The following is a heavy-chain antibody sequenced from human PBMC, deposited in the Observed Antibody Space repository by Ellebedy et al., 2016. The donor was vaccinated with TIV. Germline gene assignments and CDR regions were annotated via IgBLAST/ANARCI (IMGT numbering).Heavy chain of an antibody. CDR1: GFTFSSYA. CDR3: AKDKVRGVVRLYYGMDV. D-gene: IGHD3-10*01. V-gene: IGHV3-23*01. CDR2: ISGSGGST. J-gene: IGHJ6*02. Sequence: GGSLRLSXAASGFTFSSYAMSWVRQAPGKGLEWVSAISGSGGSTYYADSVKGRFTISRDNSKNTLYLQMNSLRAEDTAVYYCAKDKVRGVVRLYYGMDVWGQGTTVTVSS.